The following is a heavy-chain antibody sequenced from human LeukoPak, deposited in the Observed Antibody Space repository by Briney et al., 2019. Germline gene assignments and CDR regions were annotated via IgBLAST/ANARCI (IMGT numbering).Heavy chain of an antibody. Sequence: ASVKVSRKASGYTFTGYYMHRVRQAPGQGLEWMGRINPNSGGTNSAQKFQGRVTMTRDTSINTAYMELNRLRSDDTAVYYCARAIAAAGDFWGQGTLVTVSS. CDR3: ARAIAAAGDF. CDR1: GYTFTGYY. D-gene: IGHD6-13*01. J-gene: IGHJ4*02. V-gene: IGHV1-2*06. CDR2: INPNSGGT.